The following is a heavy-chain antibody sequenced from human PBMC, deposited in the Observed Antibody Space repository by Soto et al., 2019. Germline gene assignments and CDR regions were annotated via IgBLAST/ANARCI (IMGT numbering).Heavy chain of an antibody. J-gene: IGHJ6*02. CDR2: IYYSGST. CDR1: GGSISSYY. CDR3: TAPRDEYGSGASWFTYGMDI. V-gene: IGHV4-59*01. D-gene: IGHD3-10*01. Sequence: SETLSLTCTVSGGSISSYYWSWIRQPPGKGLEWIGYIYYSGSTNYNPSLKSRVTISVDTSKNQFSLKLSSVTAADTAVYYCTAPRDEYGSGASWFTYGMDIWGQGTTVTVSS.